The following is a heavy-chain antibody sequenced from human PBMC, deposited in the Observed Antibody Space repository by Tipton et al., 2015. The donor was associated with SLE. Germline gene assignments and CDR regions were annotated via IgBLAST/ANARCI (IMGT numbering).Heavy chain of an antibody. Sequence: TLSLTCTVSGGSISSYYWSWIRQPPGKGLEWIGYIYYSGSTNYNPSLKSRGTISVDTSKNQFSLKLSSVTAADTAVYYCARQGQQLVRPYYYGMDVWGQGTTVTVSS. CDR3: ARQGQQLVRPYYYGMDV. D-gene: IGHD6-13*01. J-gene: IGHJ6*02. CDR2: IYYSGST. CDR1: GGSISSYY. V-gene: IGHV4-59*08.